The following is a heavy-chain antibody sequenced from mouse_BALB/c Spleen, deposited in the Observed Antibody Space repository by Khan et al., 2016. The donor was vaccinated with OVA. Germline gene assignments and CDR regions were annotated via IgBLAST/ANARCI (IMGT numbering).Heavy chain of an antibody. CDR2: ISSGGSYT. CDR3: ARLAYYYNCEGFAY. V-gene: IGHV5-6*01. CDR1: GFTFSTYG. D-gene: IGHD1-1*01. Sequence: EVELVESGGDLVKPGGSLKLSCAASGFTFSTYGMSWVRHTPDKRLEWVATISSGGSYTYYPDSVKGRFTISRDNAKNTLYLQLSSLKSEDTAMYDCARLAYYYNCEGFAYWGQGTMVTVSA. J-gene: IGHJ3*01.